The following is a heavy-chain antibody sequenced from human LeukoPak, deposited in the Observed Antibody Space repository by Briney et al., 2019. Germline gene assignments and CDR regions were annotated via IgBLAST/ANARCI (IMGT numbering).Heavy chain of an antibody. V-gene: IGHV1-18*01. CDR1: GYTFTSYG. J-gene: IGHJ3*02. CDR3: ARADYYDSSGDLAVDAFDI. CDR2: ISAYNGNT. Sequence: ASVKVSCKASGYTFTSYGISWVRQAPGQGLEWMGWISAYNGNTNYAQKLQGRVTMTTDTSTSTAYMELRSLRSDDTAVYYCARADYYDSSGDLAVDAFDIWGQGTMVTVSS. D-gene: IGHD3-22*01.